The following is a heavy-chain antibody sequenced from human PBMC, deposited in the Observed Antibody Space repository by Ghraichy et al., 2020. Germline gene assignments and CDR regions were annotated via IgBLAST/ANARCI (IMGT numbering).Heavy chain of an antibody. Sequence: GGSLRLSCSASGFPFSSHAMHWVRQAPGKGLEYVSDISSNGGRTYYVDSVKGRFTISRDNSKNMLYLQMSSLRAEDTAVYYCVKERDGSYRDYYFDYWGQGTLVTVSS. V-gene: IGHV3-64D*06. J-gene: IGHJ4*02. CDR1: GFPFSSHA. CDR2: ISSNGGRT. CDR3: VKERDGSYRDYYFDY. D-gene: IGHD1-26*01.